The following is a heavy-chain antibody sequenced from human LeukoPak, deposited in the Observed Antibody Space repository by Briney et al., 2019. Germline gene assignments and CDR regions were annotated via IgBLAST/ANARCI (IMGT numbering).Heavy chain of an antibody. D-gene: IGHD3-10*01. Sequence: SETLSLTCTVSGGTISSYYWSWIRQPPGKGLEWIGYIYHSGNTNYNPSLKSRVTIAVDTSKNQFSLRLSSVTAADTAMYYCARETSESLFDYWGQGIQVTVSS. CDR2: IYHSGNT. V-gene: IGHV4-59*01. CDR3: ARETSESLFDY. J-gene: IGHJ4*02. CDR1: GGTISSYY.